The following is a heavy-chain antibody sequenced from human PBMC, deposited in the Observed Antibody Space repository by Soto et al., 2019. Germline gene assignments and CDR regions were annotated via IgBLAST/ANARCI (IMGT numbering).Heavy chain of an antibody. CDR2: IIPIFGTA. CDR3: ARQLWFGELLYSSMDV. Sequence: ASVKVSCKASGGTFSSYAISWVRQAPGQGLEWMGGIIPIFGTANYAQKFQGRVTITADESTSTAYMELSSLRSEDTAVYYCARQLWFGELLYSSMDVWGQGTTVTVSS. CDR1: GGTFSSYA. J-gene: IGHJ6*02. D-gene: IGHD3-10*01. V-gene: IGHV1-69*13.